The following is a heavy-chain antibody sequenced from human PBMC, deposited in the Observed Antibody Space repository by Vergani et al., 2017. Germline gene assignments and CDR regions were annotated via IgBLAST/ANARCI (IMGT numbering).Heavy chain of an antibody. CDR1: GGTFSSYA. Sequence: QVQLVQSGAEVKKPGSSVKVSCKASGGTFSSYAISWVRQAPGQGLEWMGGIIPIFGTANYAQKFQGRVTITADESTSTAYMELSSLRSEDTAVYYCASSSSNVPPPGGPRWFYAFDIWGQGTMVTVSS. D-gene: IGHD6-13*01. CDR3: ASSSSNVPPPGGPRWFYAFDI. CDR2: IIPIFGTA. J-gene: IGHJ3*02. V-gene: IGHV1-69*12.